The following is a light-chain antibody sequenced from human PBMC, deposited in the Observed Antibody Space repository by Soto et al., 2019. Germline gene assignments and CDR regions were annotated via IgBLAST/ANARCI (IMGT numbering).Light chain of an antibody. CDR3: SSYTTSNTWV. CDR2: EVS. V-gene: IGLV2-14*01. CDR1: SSDVGGYKY. Sequence: QSALTQPASVSGSPGQSITISCTGTSSDVGGYKYVSWFQQHPGEAPKLMIYEVSNRPSGVSDRFSASKSGNTASLTISGLQAEDEADYYCSSYTTSNTWVFGGGTKVTVL. J-gene: IGLJ3*02.